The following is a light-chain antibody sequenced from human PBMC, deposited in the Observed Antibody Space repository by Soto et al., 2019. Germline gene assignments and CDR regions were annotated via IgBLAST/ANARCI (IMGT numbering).Light chain of an antibody. J-gene: IGKJ3*01. V-gene: IGKV1-39*01. Sequence: DIHMTQSPSPLSASVGDRVSITCRASQYISTYLHWYQYKPGKAPRLLIYLASNLQTGVPSRFSGSGSGTDFTLTISNLQPEDFSTYYCQESYSTAFTFGPGTRVD. CDR1: QYISTY. CDR2: LAS. CDR3: QESYSTAFT.